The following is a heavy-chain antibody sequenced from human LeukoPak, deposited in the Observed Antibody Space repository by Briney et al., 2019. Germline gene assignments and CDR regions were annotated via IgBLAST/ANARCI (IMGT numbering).Heavy chain of an antibody. Sequence: GASVKVSCKASGYTFTGYYMHWVRQAPGQGLEWMGWINPNSGGTNYAQKFQGRVTMTRDTSISTAYMELSRLRSDATAVYYCAAGIRQFWAALDAFDIWGQGTMVTVSS. CDR3: AAGIRQFWAALDAFDI. V-gene: IGHV1-2*02. CDR1: GYTFTGYY. D-gene: IGHD3-10*01. J-gene: IGHJ3*02. CDR2: INPNSGGT.